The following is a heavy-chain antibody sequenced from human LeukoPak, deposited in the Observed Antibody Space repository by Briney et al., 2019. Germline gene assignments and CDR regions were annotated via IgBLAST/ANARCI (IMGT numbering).Heavy chain of an antibody. CDR1: GFTFSSYA. D-gene: IGHD6-19*01. V-gene: IGHV3-30-3*01. CDR2: ISYDGSNK. J-gene: IGHJ4*02. Sequence: GGSLTLSCAASGFTFSSYAMHWVRQAPGKGLEWVAVISYDGSNKYYADSVKGRFTISRDNSKNTLYLQMNSLRAEDTAVYYCAREAGTILYWGQGTLVTVSS. CDR3: AREAGTILY.